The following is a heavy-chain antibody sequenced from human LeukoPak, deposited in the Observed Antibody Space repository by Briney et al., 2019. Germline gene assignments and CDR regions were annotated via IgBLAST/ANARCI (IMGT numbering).Heavy chain of an antibody. D-gene: IGHD6-13*01. CDR2: ISWNSGYV. V-gene: IGHV3-9*01. J-gene: IGHJ4*02. CDR3: ARAAGYSSNWYEY. Sequence: GGSLRLSCTDSGFTFDDYAMHWVRQAPGKGLEWVSGISWNSGYVVYADSVKGRFTISRDNAKNSLYLQMNSLRAEDTALYYCARAAGYSSNWYEYWGQGTLVTVSS. CDR1: GFTFDDYA.